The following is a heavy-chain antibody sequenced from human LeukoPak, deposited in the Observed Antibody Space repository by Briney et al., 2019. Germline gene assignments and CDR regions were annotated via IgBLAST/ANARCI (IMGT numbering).Heavy chain of an antibody. CDR3: ARDFGPSRGFDY. CDR2: IYYSGST. Sequence: KPSETLSLTCTVSGGSVSSGTYYWSWIRQPPGEGLEWIGYIYYSGSTNYNPSLKSRVTISVDTSKNQFSLKLSSVTAADTAVYYCARDFGPSRGFDYWGQGTLVTVSP. J-gene: IGHJ4*02. D-gene: IGHD3-10*01. V-gene: IGHV4-61*01. CDR1: GGSVSSGTYY.